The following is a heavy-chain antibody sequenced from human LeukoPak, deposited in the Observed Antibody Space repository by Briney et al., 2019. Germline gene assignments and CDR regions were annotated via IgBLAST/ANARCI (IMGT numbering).Heavy chain of an antibody. Sequence: SQTLSLTCTVYAGSTSSGSYYWSWILQPAGKGLEGIWRIYTSGSTNYNPSLKSRVTISVDTSKNQFSLKLSSVTAADTAVYYCAREGYYDSSGYDYWGQGTLVTVSS. CDR2: IYTSGST. CDR3: AREGYYDSSGYDY. D-gene: IGHD3-22*01. CDR1: AGSTSSGSYY. J-gene: IGHJ4*02. V-gene: IGHV4-61*02.